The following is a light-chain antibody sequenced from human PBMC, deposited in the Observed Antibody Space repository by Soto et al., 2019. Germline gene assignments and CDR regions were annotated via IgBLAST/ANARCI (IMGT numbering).Light chain of an antibody. Sequence: QSVLTQPPSASGTPGRRVTISCSGSSSNIGGNTVSWYQQLPGMAPKLLIHSNDQRPSGVPDRFSGSKSGTSASLAISGLQSEDEADYYCAAWDDSLNGPVFGGGTKLTVL. V-gene: IGLV1-44*01. CDR1: SSNIGGNT. CDR2: SND. J-gene: IGLJ2*01. CDR3: AAWDDSLNGPV.